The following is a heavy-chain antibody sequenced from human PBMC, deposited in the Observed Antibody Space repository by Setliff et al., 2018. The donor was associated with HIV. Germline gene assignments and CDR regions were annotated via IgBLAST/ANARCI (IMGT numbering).Heavy chain of an antibody. Sequence: ASVKVSCKASGYTFTTYGVNWVRRAPGQGLEWMGWINSYNGNTKFAQKFQGRVTMTTDTSTTTAFVELRSLKADDTGIYYCSRSGVPPYYYYGMDVWGQGTTVTVSS. J-gene: IGHJ6*02. CDR1: GYTFTTYG. V-gene: IGHV1-18*04. D-gene: IGHD3-10*01. CDR3: SRSGVPPYYYYGMDV. CDR2: INSYNGNT.